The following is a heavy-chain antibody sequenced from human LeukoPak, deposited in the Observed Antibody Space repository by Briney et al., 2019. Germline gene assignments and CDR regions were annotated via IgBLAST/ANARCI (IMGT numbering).Heavy chain of an antibody. V-gene: IGHV4-61*08. Sequence: SQTLSLTCTVTGASISSGGYYWTWFRQPPGKELEWIACIYYSGITHYNPSLKSRVTISLDTSKNQFSLRLSSVTAADTAVYYCAREGIVRTYDQWGQGTLVTVSS. J-gene: IGHJ4*02. D-gene: IGHD2/OR15-2a*01. CDR3: AREGIVRTYDQ. CDR1: GASISSGGYY. CDR2: IYYSGIT.